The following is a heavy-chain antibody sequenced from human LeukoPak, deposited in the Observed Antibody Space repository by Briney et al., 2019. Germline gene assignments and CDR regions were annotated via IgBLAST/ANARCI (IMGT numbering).Heavy chain of an antibody. D-gene: IGHD6-19*01. J-gene: IGHJ6*02. CDR3: AKDRRYSSGWYGSQDYYYGMDV. V-gene: IGHV3-23*01. Sequence: PGGSLRLSCAASGFTLSSYAMSWVRQAPGKGLEWVSAISGSGGSTYYADSVKGRFTISRDNSKNTLYLQMNSLRAEDTAVYHCAKDRRYSSGWYGSQDYYYGMDVWGQGTTVTVSS. CDR1: GFTLSSYA. CDR2: ISGSGGST.